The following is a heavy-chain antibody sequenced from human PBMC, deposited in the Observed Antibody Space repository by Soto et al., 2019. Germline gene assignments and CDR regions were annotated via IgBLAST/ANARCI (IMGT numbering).Heavy chain of an antibody. CDR2: IDPSDSYT. J-gene: IGHJ6*02. Sequence: EYLKISCKGSGYSFTSYWISWVRQMPGKGLEWMGRIDPSDSYTNYSPSFQGHVTISADKSISTAYLQWSSLKASDTAMYYCATTTYYYDSSGYYFFGMDVWGQGTTVTVSS. CDR1: GYSFTSYW. D-gene: IGHD3-22*01. CDR3: ATTTYYYDSSGYYFFGMDV. V-gene: IGHV5-10-1*01.